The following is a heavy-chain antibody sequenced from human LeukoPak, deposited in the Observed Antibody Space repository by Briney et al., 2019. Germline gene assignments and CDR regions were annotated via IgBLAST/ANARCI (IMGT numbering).Heavy chain of an antibody. D-gene: IGHD3-10*01. CDR2: INPNSGGT. Sequence: ASVKVSCKASGYTFTGYYMHWVRQAPGQGLEWMGWINPNSGGTNYAQKFQGWATMTRDTSISTAYMELSRLRSDDTAVYYCARMDGSGSYYPNSYYYYGMDVWGQGTTVTVSS. CDR1: GYTFTGYY. CDR3: ARMDGSGSYYPNSYYYYGMDV. V-gene: IGHV1-2*04. J-gene: IGHJ6*02.